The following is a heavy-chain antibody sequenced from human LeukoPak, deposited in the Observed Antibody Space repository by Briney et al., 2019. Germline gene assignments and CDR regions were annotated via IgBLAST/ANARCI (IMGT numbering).Heavy chain of an antibody. Sequence: SVKVSCKASGGTFSGYAISWVRQAPGQGLEWMGGIIPIFGTANYAQKFQGRVTITADESTSTAYMELSSLRSEDTAVYYCARVWSRKLLLSGNSRNWFDPWGQGTLVTVSS. CDR1: GGTFSGYA. V-gene: IGHV1-69*13. CDR2: IIPIFGTA. J-gene: IGHJ5*02. D-gene: IGHD1-26*01. CDR3: ARVWSRKLLLSGNSRNWFDP.